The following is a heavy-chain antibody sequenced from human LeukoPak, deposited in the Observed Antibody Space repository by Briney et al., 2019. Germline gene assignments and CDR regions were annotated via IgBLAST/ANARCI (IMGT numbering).Heavy chain of an antibody. Sequence: GGSLRLSCAASGFTLNNAWMSWVRQAPGKGLEWLGRIKSESDGGAADYAAPVKGRLTISRDDSKNTLFLLMNSLKTEDTGVYYCTTDRGIGRLPIFAFWGQGTLVTVSS. D-gene: IGHD3-3*01. V-gene: IGHV3-15*01. CDR1: GFTLNNAW. CDR3: TTDRGIGRLPIFAF. CDR2: IKSESDGGAA. J-gene: IGHJ4*02.